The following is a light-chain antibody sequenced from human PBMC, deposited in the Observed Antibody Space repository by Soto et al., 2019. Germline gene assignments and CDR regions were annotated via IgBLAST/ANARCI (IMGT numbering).Light chain of an antibody. V-gene: IGKV3-20*01. J-gene: IGKJ2*01. CDR1: QSVTNS. CDR3: QQYGTSPPT. CDR2: GVS. Sequence: EIVMTQFPATLSVSPGERATLSCRASQSVTNSLAWYQQKPGQAPRLLVYGVSSRATGIPDRFSGSGSGTDFTLTVSRLEPEDFAVFYCQQYGTSPPTFGQGTKVDI.